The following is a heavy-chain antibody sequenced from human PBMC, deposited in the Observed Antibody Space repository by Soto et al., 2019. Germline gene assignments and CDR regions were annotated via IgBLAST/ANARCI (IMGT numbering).Heavy chain of an antibody. CDR2: INHSGST. D-gene: IGHD2-8*02. Sequence: SETLSLTCAVYGGSFSGYYWTWIRQPPGTGLEWIGEINHSGSTNYNPSLKSRVTISVDTSKNQFSLKLTSVTAADTAVYYCARDKVTGLLDYWGQGTLVTVSS. CDR1: GGSFSGYY. J-gene: IGHJ4*02. CDR3: ARDKVTGLLDY. V-gene: IGHV4-34*01.